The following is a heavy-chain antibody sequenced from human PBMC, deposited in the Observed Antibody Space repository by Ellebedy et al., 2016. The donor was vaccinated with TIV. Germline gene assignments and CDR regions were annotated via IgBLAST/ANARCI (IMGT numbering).Heavy chain of an antibody. J-gene: IGHJ4*02. CDR3: AKNSDYGDYGVDY. Sequence: GESLKISXAASGFTFSSYGMHWVRQAPGKGLEWVAVIWYDGSNKYYADSVKGRFTISRDNSKNTLYLQMNSLRAEDTAVYYCAKNSDYGDYGVDYWGQGTLVTVSS. CDR1: GFTFSSYG. D-gene: IGHD4-17*01. CDR2: IWYDGSNK. V-gene: IGHV3-33*06.